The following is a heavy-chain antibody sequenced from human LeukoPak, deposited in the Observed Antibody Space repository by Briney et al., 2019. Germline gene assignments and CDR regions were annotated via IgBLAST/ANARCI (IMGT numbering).Heavy chain of an antibody. V-gene: IGHV1-2*02. CDR3: ARGEVLLAFDI. D-gene: IGHD1-26*01. CDR1: GYTFTGYY. CDR2: INPNSGGT. J-gene: IGHJ3*02. Sequence: ASVKVSCKASGYTFTGYYMHWVRQAPGQGLEWMGWINPNSGGTNYAQMFQGRVTMTRDTSISTAYMELSRLRSDDTAVYYCARGEVLLAFDIWGQGTMATVSS.